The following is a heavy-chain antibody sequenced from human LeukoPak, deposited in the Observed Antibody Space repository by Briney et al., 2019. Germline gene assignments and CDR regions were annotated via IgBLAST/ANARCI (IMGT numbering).Heavy chain of an antibody. CDR2: IYYSGST. D-gene: IGHD2-15*01. Sequence: SETLSLTCTVSGGSVSSGSYYWSWIRQPPGKGLEWIGYIYYSGSTNYNPSLKSRVTISVDTSKNQFSLKLSSVTAADTAVYYCARGVAVAASPDYFDYWGQGTLVTVSS. J-gene: IGHJ4*02. CDR3: ARGVAVAASPDYFDY. V-gene: IGHV4-61*01. CDR1: GGSVSSGSYY.